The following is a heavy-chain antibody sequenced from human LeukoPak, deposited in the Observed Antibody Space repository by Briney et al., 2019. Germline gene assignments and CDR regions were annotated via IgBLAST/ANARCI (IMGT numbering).Heavy chain of an antibody. D-gene: IGHD1-14*01. Sequence: SETLSLTCAVYGGSFSGYYWSWIRQPPGKGLEWIGEINHSGSTNYNPSLKSRVTISVDTSKNQFSLKLSSVTAADTAVYYCARTGDYFDYWGQGTLVTVSS. V-gene: IGHV4-34*01. J-gene: IGHJ4*02. CDR1: GGSFSGYY. CDR2: INHSGST. CDR3: ARTGDYFDY.